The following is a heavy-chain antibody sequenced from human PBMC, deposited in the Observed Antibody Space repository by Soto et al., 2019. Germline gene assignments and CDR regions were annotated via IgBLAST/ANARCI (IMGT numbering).Heavy chain of an antibody. CDR1: GYTFPNSC. Sequence: QVQLVRSGVEVKKPGASVKVSCTASGYTFPNSCINWVRQAPGQGLEWTGWISAYNGNTDSAQKLLGIATPTTEPPTTTAWMEVPGLRSDDTAGYFSASDVIRWGGSDCHRGYFHQWGEGTLVIVSS. V-gene: IGHV1-18*04. CDR3: ASDVIRWGGSDCHRGYFHQ. J-gene: IGHJ1*01. CDR2: ISAYNGNT. D-gene: IGHD2-21*02.